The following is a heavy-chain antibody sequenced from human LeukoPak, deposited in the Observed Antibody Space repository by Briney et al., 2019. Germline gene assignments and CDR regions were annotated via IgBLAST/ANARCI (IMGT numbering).Heavy chain of an antibody. CDR3: ARGKSIAARRDGYYYYYIDV. CDR1: RGTFIRYA. CDR2: IIPIFGTA. V-gene: IGHV1-69*05. D-gene: IGHD6-6*01. J-gene: IGHJ6*03. Sequence: GASVTVSCKASRGTFIRYAISWVRQAPGQGREWMGGIIPIFGTANYAQKFQGRVTITTDESTSTAYMELSSLRSEDTAVYYCARGKSIAARRDGYYYYYIDVWGKGTPVTVSS.